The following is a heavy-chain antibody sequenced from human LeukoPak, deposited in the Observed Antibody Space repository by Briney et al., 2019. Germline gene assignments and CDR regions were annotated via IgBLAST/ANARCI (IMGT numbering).Heavy chain of an antibody. J-gene: IGHJ4*02. Sequence: PGRSLRLSCAASGFTFSSYAMSWVRQAPGKGLEWVSAISGSGGSTYYADSVKGRFTISRDNSKNTLYLQMNSLRAEDTAVYYCTREGEYCSGGSCHASYWGQGTQVTVSS. V-gene: IGHV3-23*01. CDR1: GFTFSSYA. D-gene: IGHD2-15*01. CDR2: ISGSGGST. CDR3: TREGEYCSGGSCHASY.